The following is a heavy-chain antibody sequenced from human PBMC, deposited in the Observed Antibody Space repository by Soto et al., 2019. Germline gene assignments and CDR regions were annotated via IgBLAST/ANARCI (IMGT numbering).Heavy chain of an antibody. D-gene: IGHD3-3*01. CDR2: MNPNSGNT. CDR3: AREGITIFGVVPPYYYYMDV. CDR1: GYTFTSYD. V-gene: IGHV1-8*01. J-gene: IGHJ6*03. Sequence: ASVKVSCKSSGYTFTSYDINWVRQATGQGLEWMGWMNPNSGNTGYAQKFQGRVTMTRNTSISTAYMELSSLRSEDTAVYYCAREGITIFGVVPPYYYYMDVWGKGTTVPVSS.